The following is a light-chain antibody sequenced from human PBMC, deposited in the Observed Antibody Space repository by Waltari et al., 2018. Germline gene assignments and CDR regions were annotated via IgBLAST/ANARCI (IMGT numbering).Light chain of an antibody. CDR1: HNVLYRSNNKNY. CDR2: WTS. J-gene: IGKJ2*01. Sequence: DLVMTQSPESLAVSLGERATIHCKSSHNVLYRSNNKNYLAWYQHKPGQPPKLLIYWTSTRESGVPDRFSGSGSGTDFTLTISSLQAEDVAVYYCQQYYTTPHTFGQGTKLEIK. CDR3: QQYYTTPHT. V-gene: IGKV4-1*01.